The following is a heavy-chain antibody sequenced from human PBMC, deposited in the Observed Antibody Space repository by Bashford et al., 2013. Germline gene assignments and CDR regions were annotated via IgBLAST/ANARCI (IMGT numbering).Heavy chain of an antibody. V-gene: IGHV3-23*01. D-gene: IGHD1-7*01. CDR3: AKGDRITGTIAYYYYGMDV. J-gene: IGHJ6*02. CDR2: ISGSGGST. Sequence: VRQAPGKGLEWVSAISGSGGSTYYADSVKGRFTISRDNSKNTLYLQMNSLRAEDTAVYYCAKGDRITGTIAYYYYGMDVWGQGTTVTVSS.